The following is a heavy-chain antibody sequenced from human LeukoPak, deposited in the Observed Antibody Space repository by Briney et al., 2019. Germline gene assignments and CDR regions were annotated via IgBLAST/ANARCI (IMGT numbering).Heavy chain of an antibody. CDR2: ISSSSSYI. CDR3: ARVRYYDFWSGYYTDAFDI. D-gene: IGHD3-3*01. Sequence: GGSLRLSCAASGFTFSSYSMNWVRQAPGKGLEWVSSISSSSSYIYYADSVKGRFTISRDNAKNSLHLQMNSLRAEDTAVYYCARVRYYDFWSGYYTDAFDIWGQGTMVTVSS. J-gene: IGHJ3*02. V-gene: IGHV3-21*01. CDR1: GFTFSSYS.